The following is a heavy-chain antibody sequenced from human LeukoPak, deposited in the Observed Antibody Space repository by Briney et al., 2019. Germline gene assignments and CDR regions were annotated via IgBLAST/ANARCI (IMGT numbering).Heavy chain of an antibody. V-gene: IGHV3-48*01. J-gene: IGHJ4*02. CDR3: ASGSSSVGRRLGFDY. CDR1: GFTFSTYS. Sequence: PGGSLRPSWVVSGFTFSTYSMSWVRQAPGKGLEWVSYISSSSSTIYYADSVKGRFTISRDNAKNSLYLQMNSLRAEDTAVYYCASGSSSVGRRLGFDYWGQGTLVTVSS. D-gene: IGHD6-6*01. CDR2: ISSSSSTI.